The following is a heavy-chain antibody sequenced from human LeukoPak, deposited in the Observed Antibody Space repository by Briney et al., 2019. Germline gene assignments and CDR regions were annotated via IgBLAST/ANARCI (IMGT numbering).Heavy chain of an antibody. CDR1: GYTFNSYG. J-gene: IGHJ4*02. Sequence: ASVKVSCKASGYTFNSYGINWVRQAPGRGLEWMGWINTYNGNTKYAQKLQGRVTMTTDTSTSTAYMELRTLRSDDTAVYSCARSYDFWSGFDYWGQGTLVTVSS. CDR2: INTYNGNT. D-gene: IGHD3-3*01. CDR3: ARSYDFWSGFDY. V-gene: IGHV1-18*01.